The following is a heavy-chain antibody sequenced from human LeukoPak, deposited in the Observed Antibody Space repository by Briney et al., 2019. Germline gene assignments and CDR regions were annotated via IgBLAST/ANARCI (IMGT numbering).Heavy chain of an antibody. D-gene: IGHD2-2*01. CDR2: ISGSGGST. J-gene: IGHJ6*02. V-gene: IGHV3-23*01. CDR3: AKDEVYCSSTSCYYYYYGMDV. Sequence: PGGSLRLSCAASGFTFSSYAMSWVRQAPGKGLEWVSAISGSGGSTYYADSVKGRFTISRDNSKNTLYLQMNSLRAEDTAVYYCAKDEVYCSSTSCYYYYYGMDVRGQGTTVTVSS. CDR1: GFTFSSYA.